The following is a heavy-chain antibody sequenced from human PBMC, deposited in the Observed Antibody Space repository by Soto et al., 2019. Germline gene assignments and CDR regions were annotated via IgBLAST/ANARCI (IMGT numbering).Heavy chain of an antibody. Sequence: QVQLQESGPGLVKPSETLSLTCRVSGGSMSGYYWSWVRLAPGKGLEWIGYVYYTGSTNYNPSLQSRVSISVDTSNKHFSLSLSLVIAADTAVYFCARSIAVPSGHIDHWGQGIRVTISS. CDR2: VYYTGST. CDR1: GGSMSGYY. CDR3: ARSIAVPSGHIDH. V-gene: IGHV4-59*01. J-gene: IGHJ4*02. D-gene: IGHD6-6*01.